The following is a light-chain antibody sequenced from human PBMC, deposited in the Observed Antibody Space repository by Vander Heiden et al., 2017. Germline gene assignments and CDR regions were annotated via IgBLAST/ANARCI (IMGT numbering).Light chain of an antibody. Sequence: DIVMTQSPDSLAVSLGERATINCKSSQSVLYSSNNKNYLAWYQQKPGLPPKLLIYWASTRESGVPDRFSGSGSGTDFTLTISILQAEDVAVYYCQQDDSTPLTFGGGTKVEIK. CDR2: WAS. J-gene: IGKJ4*01. V-gene: IGKV4-1*01. CDR3: QQDDSTPLT. CDR1: QSVLYSSNNKNY.